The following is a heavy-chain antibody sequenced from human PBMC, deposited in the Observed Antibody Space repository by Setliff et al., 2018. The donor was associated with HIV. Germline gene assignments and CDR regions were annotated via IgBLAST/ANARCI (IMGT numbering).Heavy chain of an antibody. V-gene: IGHV1-69*13. Sequence: GASVKVSCKASGYTFINYGISWVRQAPGQGLEWMGWILPIFGATDYAQKFQGRLTLTAVQSENSVYMELSSLRSDDTAVYYCTNRGGSGTNVGNWFDPWGQGTLVTVSS. J-gene: IGHJ5*02. CDR3: TNRGGSGTNVGNWFDP. CDR2: ILPIFGAT. CDR1: GYTFINYG. D-gene: IGHD3-10*01.